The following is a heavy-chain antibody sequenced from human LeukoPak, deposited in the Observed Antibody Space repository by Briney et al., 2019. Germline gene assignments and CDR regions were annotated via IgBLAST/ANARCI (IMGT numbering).Heavy chain of an antibody. D-gene: IGHD1-14*01. CDR2: INPGGSSI. J-gene: IGHJ4*02. CDR3: ARSNQADDY. CDR1: GLTFSSYW. Sequence: PGGSLRLSCAASGLTFSSYWMHWVRQVPGKGLVWVARINPGGSSITYADSVKGRFTISRGNAKNTLYLQMDSLRAEDTGVYYCARSNQADDYWGQGTLVTVSS. V-gene: IGHV3-74*01.